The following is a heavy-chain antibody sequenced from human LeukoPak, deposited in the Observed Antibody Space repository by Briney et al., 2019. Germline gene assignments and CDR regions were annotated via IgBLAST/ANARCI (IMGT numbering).Heavy chain of an antibody. CDR3: ARTTIFSDYYYYMDV. V-gene: IGHV4-39*01. D-gene: IGHD3-9*01. J-gene: IGHJ6*03. CDR1: GGSISSSSYY. Sequence: NPSETLSLTCTVSGGSISSSSYYWGWIRQPPGKGLEWIGSIYYSGSTYYNPSLKSRVTISVDTSKNQFSLKLSSVTAADTAVYYCARTTIFSDYYYYMDVWGKGTTVTVSS. CDR2: IYYSGST.